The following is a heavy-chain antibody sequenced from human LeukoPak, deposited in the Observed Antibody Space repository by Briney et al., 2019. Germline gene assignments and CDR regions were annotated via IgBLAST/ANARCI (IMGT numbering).Heavy chain of an antibody. CDR2: AKNKARSYTT. D-gene: IGHD6-19*01. V-gene: IGHV3-72*01. Sequence: GGSLRLSCVASGFTFSGDYMDWVRQAPGKGLEWVGRAKNKARSYTTEYAASVKGRFTISRDDSKNSVYLQMNSLKTEDTAVYYCVRVNSGWYFDYWGQGTLVTVSS. CDR3: VRVNSGWYFDY. J-gene: IGHJ4*02. CDR1: GFTFSGDY.